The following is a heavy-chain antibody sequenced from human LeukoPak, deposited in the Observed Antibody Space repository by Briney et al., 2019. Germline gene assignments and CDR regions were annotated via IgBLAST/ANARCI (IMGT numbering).Heavy chain of an antibody. CDR3: ARENIVGATRAFDY. CDR2: ISSSGSTI. Sequence: PGGSLRLSCAASGFTFSDHYMSWIRQAPGKGLEWVSYISSSGSTIYYADSVKGRFTISRDNAKNSLYLQMNSLRAEDTAVYYCARENIVGATRAFDYWGQGTLVTVSS. J-gene: IGHJ4*02. D-gene: IGHD1-26*01. V-gene: IGHV3-11*04. CDR1: GFTFSDHY.